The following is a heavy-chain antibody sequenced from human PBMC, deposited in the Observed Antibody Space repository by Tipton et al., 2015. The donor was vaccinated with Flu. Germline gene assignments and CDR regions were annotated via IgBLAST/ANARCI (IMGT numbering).Heavy chain of an antibody. CDR2: IYYSGST. CDR1: GGSISTYY. J-gene: IGHJ6*02. V-gene: IGHV4-59*12. CDR3: ARDPATDDYGLGSHFDGMDV. D-gene: IGHD3-10*01. Sequence: TLSLTCTVSGGSISTYYWSWIRQPPGKGPEWIGYIYYSGSTNYNPSLKSRVTISVDTSKNQFSLKLGSVTAADTAVYYCARDPATDDYGLGSHFDGMDVWGQGTTVTVSS.